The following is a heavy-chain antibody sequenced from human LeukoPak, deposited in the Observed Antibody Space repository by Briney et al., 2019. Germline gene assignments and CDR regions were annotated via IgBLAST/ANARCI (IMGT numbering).Heavy chain of an antibody. CDR2: IYHSGST. J-gene: IGHJ4*02. D-gene: IGHD3-22*01. CDR1: GYSISSGYY. V-gene: IGHV4-38-2*02. CDR3: ASSVITMIVVATFDY. Sequence: SETLSLTCTVSGYSISSGYYWGWIRQPPGKGLEWIGSIYHSGSTYYSPSLKSRVTISVDTSKNQFSLKLSSVTAADTAVYYCASSVITMIVVATFDYWGQGTLVTVSS.